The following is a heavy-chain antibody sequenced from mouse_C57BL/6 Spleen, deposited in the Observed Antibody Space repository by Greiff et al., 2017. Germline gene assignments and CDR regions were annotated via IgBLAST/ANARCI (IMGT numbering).Heavy chain of an antibody. V-gene: IGHV1-59*01. CDR3: ARGGAVDY. J-gene: IGHJ2*01. CDR2: IDPSDSYT. CDR1: GYTFTSYW. Sequence: QVQLQQSGAELVRPGTSVKLSCKASGYTFTSYWMHWVKQRPGQGLEWIGVIDPSDSYTNYNQKFKGKATLTVDTSSSTAYMQRSSLTSEDSAVYYCARGGAVDYWGQGTTLTVSS.